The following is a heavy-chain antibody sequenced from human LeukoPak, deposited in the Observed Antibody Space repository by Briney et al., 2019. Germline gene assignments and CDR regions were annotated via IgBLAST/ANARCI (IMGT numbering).Heavy chain of an antibody. CDR2: IYYSGST. Sequence: SETLSLTCTVSGGSISSYYWSWIRQPPGKGLEWIGYIYYSGSTNYNPSLKSRVTISVDTSKNQFSLKLSSVPAADTAVYYCARQRSDDAFDIWGQGTMVTVSS. D-gene: IGHD3-16*01. V-gene: IGHV4-59*01. CDR1: GGSISSYY. J-gene: IGHJ3*02. CDR3: ARQRSDDAFDI.